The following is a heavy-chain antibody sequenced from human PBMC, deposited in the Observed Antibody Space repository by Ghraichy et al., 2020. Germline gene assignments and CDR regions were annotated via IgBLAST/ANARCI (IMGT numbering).Heavy chain of an antibody. CDR2: ISASSTVT. CDR1: GFSFSSYA. J-gene: IGHJ4*02. CDR3: ARDSKRFDY. Sequence: GESLNISCAASGFSFSSYAMSWVRQAPGKGLEWVSVISASSTVTYYADSMKGRFTISRDNSKNTLILQMNSLRAEDKAVYDCARDSKRFDYWGQGTLVTVSS. V-gene: IGHV3-23*01.